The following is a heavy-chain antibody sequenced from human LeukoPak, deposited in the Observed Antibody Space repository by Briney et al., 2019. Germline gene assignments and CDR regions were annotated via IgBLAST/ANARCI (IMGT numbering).Heavy chain of an antibody. CDR1: GYTFTSYG. V-gene: IGHV1-18*01. D-gene: IGHD3-3*01. CDR3: ARTDDDFWSGYYWFDP. J-gene: IGHJ5*02. Sequence: ASVKVSCKASGYTFTSYGISWVRQAPGQGLEWMGWISAYNGNTNYAQKLQGRVTMTTDTSTSTAYMELRSLRSDDTAAYYCARTDDDFWSGYYWFDPWGQGTLVTVSS. CDR2: ISAYNGNT.